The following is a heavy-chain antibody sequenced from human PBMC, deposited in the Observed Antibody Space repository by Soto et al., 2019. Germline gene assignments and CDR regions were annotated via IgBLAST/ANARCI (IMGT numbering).Heavy chain of an antibody. V-gene: IGHV4-4*02. D-gene: IGHD3-22*01. Sequence: QVHLQESGPGLVKPSGTLSLSCTVSGGSISSTNWWSWVRQPPGKRLEWIGEIFRTGSTNYNPSLKSRVTILLDKSKNQFSLELTSVTAADTAVYYCARVNDSSAYYYRFFDFWGQGTLVTVSS. J-gene: IGHJ4*02. CDR2: IFRTGST. CDR3: ARVNDSSAYYYRFFDF. CDR1: GGSISSTNW.